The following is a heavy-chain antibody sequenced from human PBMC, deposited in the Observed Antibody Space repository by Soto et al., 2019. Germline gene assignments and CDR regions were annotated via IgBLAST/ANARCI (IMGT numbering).Heavy chain of an antibody. V-gene: IGHV3-21*01. Sequence: EVQLVESGGGLVKPGGSLRLSCAASGFTFSSNSMNWVRQAPGKGLEWVSSISSGSSSIYYSDSVKGRFTISRDNAKNSLYLQMNSLRAEDTAVYYCAIGSLTARPFDPWGQGTLVTVSS. CDR2: ISSGSSSI. CDR3: AIGSLTARPFDP. J-gene: IGHJ5*02. CDR1: GFTFSSNS. D-gene: IGHD6-6*01.